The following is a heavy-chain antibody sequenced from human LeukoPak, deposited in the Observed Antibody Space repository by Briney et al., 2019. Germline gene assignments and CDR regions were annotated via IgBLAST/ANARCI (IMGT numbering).Heavy chain of an antibody. D-gene: IGHD3-22*01. CDR2: IYYSGST. J-gene: IGHJ4*02. CDR1: GGSISSSSYY. V-gene: IGHV4-39*01. CDR3: ARRYYYDSSGRDPFDC. Sequence: PSETLSLTCTVSGGSISSSSYYWGWTRQPPGKGLEGIGSIYYSGSTYYNPSLKSRVTISVDTSKNQFSLKLSSVTAADTAVYYCARRYYYDSSGRDPFDCWGQGTLVTVSS.